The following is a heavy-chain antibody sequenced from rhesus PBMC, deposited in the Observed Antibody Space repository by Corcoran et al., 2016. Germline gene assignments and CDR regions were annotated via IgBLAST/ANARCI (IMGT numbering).Heavy chain of an antibody. D-gene: IGHD5-24*01. CDR1: GGSISSSY. CDR3: ASLPVHRGYSYDY. V-gene: IGHV4-169*02. J-gene: IGHJ4*01. Sequence: QLPLQESGPGLVKPSATLSVTCAVSGGSISSSYWSWIRPAPGKGLEWIGYIDGSGSSTNYNPSLKSRVTLSVDTSKNQLSLKLSSVTAADTAVYYCASLPVHRGYSYDYWGQGVLVTVSS. CDR2: IDGSGSST.